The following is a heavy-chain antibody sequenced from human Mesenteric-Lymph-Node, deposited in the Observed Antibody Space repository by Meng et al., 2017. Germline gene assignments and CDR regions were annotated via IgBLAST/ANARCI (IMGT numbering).Heavy chain of an antibody. V-gene: IGHV3-23*01. J-gene: IGHJ4*01. CDR2: ILNGSHAS. CDR3: AKRASGWYAYFFDY. D-gene: IGHD6-19*01. Sequence: GESPMTPCVSSGFIFSTYGMIWVRQTPGQGLEWVSHILNGSHASYYSDSVKGRFTVSRDNSKNTLYLQMNNLRAEDTAVYFCAKRASGWYAYFFDYWGQGTLVTVSS. CDR1: GFIFSTYG.